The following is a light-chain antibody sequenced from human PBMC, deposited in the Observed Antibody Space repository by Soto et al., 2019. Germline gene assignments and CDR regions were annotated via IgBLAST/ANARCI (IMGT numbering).Light chain of an antibody. CDR2: EVS. CDR3: CSYAXNNTPNWV. V-gene: IGLV2-23*02. Sequence: QPARTHPASVSGSPEQSITISCTGTRSDVGSYNLVSWYQQHPGKAPKLIIYEVSKRPSGVSSHFSGSKSGNTASLTISGLQAEDEADYYCCSYAXNNTPNWVFGGGT. J-gene: IGLJ3*02. CDR1: RSDVGSYNL.